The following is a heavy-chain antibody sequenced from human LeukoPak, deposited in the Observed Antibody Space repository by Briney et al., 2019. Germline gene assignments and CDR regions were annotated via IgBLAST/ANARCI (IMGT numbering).Heavy chain of an antibody. J-gene: IGHJ4*02. CDR3: AGVHNTVTTSEDNECVFDY. Sequence: SETLSLTCAVYGGSFSGYYWSWIRQPPGKRLEWIGEINHSGSTNYNPSLKSRVTISVDTSKNQFSLKLSSVTAADTAVYYCAGVHNTVTTSEDNECVFDYWGQGTLVTVSS. CDR2: INHSGST. V-gene: IGHV4-34*01. D-gene: IGHD4-17*01. CDR1: GGSFSGYY.